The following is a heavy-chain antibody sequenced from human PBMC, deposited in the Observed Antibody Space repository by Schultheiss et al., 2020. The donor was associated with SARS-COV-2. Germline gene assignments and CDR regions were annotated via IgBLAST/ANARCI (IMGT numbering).Heavy chain of an antibody. CDR1: GFTFKSFA. J-gene: IGHJ4*02. CDR2: IYYDGKNK. V-gene: IGHV3-33*08. Sequence: GGSLRLSCEASGFTFKSFAMTWVRQAPGKGLEWVAVIYYDGKNKNADSVKGRFTVSRDSSKNTLSLQMNSLRGEDTAVYYCARGGKFYYDSSGATDFDYWGQGALVTVSS. D-gene: IGHD3-22*01. CDR3: ARGGKFYYDSSGATDFDY.